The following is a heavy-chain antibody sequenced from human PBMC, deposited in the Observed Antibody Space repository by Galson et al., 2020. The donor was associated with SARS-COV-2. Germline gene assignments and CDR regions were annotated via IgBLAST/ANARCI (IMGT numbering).Heavy chain of an antibody. D-gene: IGHD3-16*02. V-gene: IGHV4-59*01. J-gene: IGHJ4*02. Sequence: SETLSLTCTVSGGSISSYYWSWIRQPPGKGLEWIGYIYYSGSTNYNPSLKSRVTISVDTSKNQFSLKLSSVTAADTAVYYCARTQDRCFDYWGQGTLVTVSS. CDR3: ARTQDRCFDY. CDR2: IYYSGST. CDR1: GGSISSYY.